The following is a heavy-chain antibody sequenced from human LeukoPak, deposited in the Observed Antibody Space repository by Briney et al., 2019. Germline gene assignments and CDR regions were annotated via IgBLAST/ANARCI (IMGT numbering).Heavy chain of an antibody. CDR2: ISSSSSYM. CDR3: ARGGYSSSWYHDS. V-gene: IGHV3-21*01. Sequence: GGPLRLSCAASGFTFSSYSMNWVRQAPGKGLEWVSSISSSSSYMYYADSVKGRFTISRDNAKNSLYMQVNSLRAEDTAVYYCARGGYSSSWYHDSWGQGTLVTVSS. D-gene: IGHD6-13*01. CDR1: GFTFSSYS. J-gene: IGHJ4*02.